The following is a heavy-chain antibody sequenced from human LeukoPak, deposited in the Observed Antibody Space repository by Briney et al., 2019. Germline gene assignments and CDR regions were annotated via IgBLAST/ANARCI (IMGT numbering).Heavy chain of an antibody. V-gene: IGHV1-69*04. Sequence: ASVKVSCKASGGTFSSYAISWVRQAPGQGLEWTGMIIPILGIANYAQKFQGRVTITSDKSTSTAYMELSRLRSDDTAVYYCARAVITMVRGVIYWFDPWGQGTLVTVSS. CDR1: GGTFSSYA. CDR2: IIPILGIA. D-gene: IGHD3-10*01. CDR3: ARAVITMVRGVIYWFDP. J-gene: IGHJ5*02.